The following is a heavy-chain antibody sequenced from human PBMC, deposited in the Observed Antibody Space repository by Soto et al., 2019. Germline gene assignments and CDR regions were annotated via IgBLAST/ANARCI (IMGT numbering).Heavy chain of an antibody. CDR2: IKQDGSEK. D-gene: IGHD2-15*01. CDR3: ARPQAHYCSGGSCSPNSSDY. J-gene: IGHJ4*02. CDR1: GFTFSSYW. V-gene: IGHV3-7*01. Sequence: GGSLRLSCAASGFTFSSYWMSWVRQAPGKGLEWVANIKQDGSEKYYVDSVKGRFTISRDNAKNSLYLQMNSLRAEDTAVYYCARPQAHYCSGGSCSPNSSDYWGQGPLVTVSS.